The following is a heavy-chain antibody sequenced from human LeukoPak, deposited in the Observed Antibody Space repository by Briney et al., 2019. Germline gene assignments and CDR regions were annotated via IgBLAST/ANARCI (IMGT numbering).Heavy chain of an antibody. D-gene: IGHD2-2*01. J-gene: IGHJ4*02. Sequence: GGSLRLSCAGSGFIFSGYWMHWVRQAPGKGLMWVSRIKTDGTTTYYADSVKGRFTVSRDNAKNTLYLQMNSLRADDTAVYYCAKGAITSSTTCYFDYWGQGTLVTVSS. CDR2: IKTDGTTT. V-gene: IGHV3-74*01. CDR1: GFIFSGYW. CDR3: AKGAITSSTTCYFDY.